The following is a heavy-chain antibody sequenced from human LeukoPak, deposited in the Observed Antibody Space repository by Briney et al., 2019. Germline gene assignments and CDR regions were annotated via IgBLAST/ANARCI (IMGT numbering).Heavy chain of an antibody. D-gene: IGHD2-2*01. Sequence: QPGGSLRLSCAASGFTLSSYWMSWVRQAPGKGLEWVANIKQDASERNYVASVKGRFTISRDNAKNSLYLQMNSLRADDTAVYYCVRDSVVVGPVAIGASDYWGQGTLVTVSS. CDR3: VRDSVVVGPVAIGASDY. V-gene: IGHV3-7*01. CDR1: GFTLSSYW. J-gene: IGHJ4*02. CDR2: IKQDASER.